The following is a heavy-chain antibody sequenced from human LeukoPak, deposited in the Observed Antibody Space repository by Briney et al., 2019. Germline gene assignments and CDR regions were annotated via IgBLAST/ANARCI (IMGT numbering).Heavy chain of an antibody. CDR1: GGTFSAYF. CDR3: TSFYDVYAFDF. V-gene: IGHV4-34*01. J-gene: IGHJ3*01. D-gene: IGHD3-16*01. Sequence: SETLSLTCAVSGGTFSAYFWSWVRQAPGKGPEWIGEINYVGSTNYNPSLKDRVSISSDASKNQFYLELTSVTAADTAVYYCTSFYDVYAFDFWGLGTMVTVSS. CDR2: INYVGST.